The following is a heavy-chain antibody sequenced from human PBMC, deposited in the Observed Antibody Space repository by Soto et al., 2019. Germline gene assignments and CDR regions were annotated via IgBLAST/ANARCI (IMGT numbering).Heavy chain of an antibody. CDR2: IYYSGST. D-gene: IGHD2-15*01. J-gene: IGHJ5*02. CDR1: GGSISSGGYY. V-gene: IGHV4-31*03. CDR3: ARAPHLTTEKIRRGSVVGGWFDP. Sequence: SETLSLTCTVSGGSISSGGYYWSWIRQHPGKGLEWIGYIYYSGSTYYNPSLKSRVTISVDTSKNQFSLKLSSVTAADTAVYYCARAPHLTTEKIRRGSVVGGWFDPWGQGTLVTVSS.